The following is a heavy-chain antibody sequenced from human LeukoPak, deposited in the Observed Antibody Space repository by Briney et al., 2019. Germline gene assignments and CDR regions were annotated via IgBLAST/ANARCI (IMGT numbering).Heavy chain of an antibody. CDR1: GGSFSGYY. CDR3: ARGPKQWLVFFPTDAFDI. J-gene: IGHJ3*02. Sequence: PSETLSLTCAVYGGSFSGYYWSCIRQPPGKGLEWMGEINHSGSTNYNPSLKSRVTISVDTSKNQFSPKLSSVTAADTAVYYCARGPKQWLVFFPTDAFDIWGQGTMVTVSS. V-gene: IGHV4-34*01. CDR2: INHSGST. D-gene: IGHD6-19*01.